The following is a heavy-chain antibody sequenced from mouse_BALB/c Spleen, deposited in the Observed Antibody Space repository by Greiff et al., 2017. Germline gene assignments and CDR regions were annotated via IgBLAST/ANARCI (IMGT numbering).Heavy chain of an antibody. CDR3: ARRLRSYAMDY. J-gene: IGHJ4*01. V-gene: IGHV1-4*02. Sequence: VQLQQSAAELARPGASVKMSCKASGYTFTSYTMHWVKQRPGQGLEWIGYINPSSGYTEYTQKFKDKTTLTVDKSSSTAYMQLSSPTSEDSAVYYCARRLRSYAMDYWGQGTAVTVAS. CDR1: GYTFTSYT. D-gene: IGHD1-1*01. CDR2: INPSSGYT.